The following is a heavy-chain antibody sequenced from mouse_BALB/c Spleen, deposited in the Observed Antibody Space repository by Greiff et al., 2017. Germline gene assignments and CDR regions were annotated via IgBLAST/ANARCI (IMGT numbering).Heavy chain of an antibody. CDR3: ASSQPAAWFAY. CDR1: GYTFSSYW. V-gene: IGHV1-9*01. Sequence: QVQLKQSGAELMKPGASVKISCKATGYTFSSYWIEWVKQRPGHGLEWIGEILPGSGSTNYNEKFKGKATFTADTSSNTAYMQLSSLTSEDSAVYYCASSQPAAWFAYWGQGTLVTVSA. J-gene: IGHJ3*01. CDR2: ILPGSGST.